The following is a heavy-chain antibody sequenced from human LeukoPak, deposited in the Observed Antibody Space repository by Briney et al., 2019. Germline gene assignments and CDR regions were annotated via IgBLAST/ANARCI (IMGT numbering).Heavy chain of an antibody. D-gene: IGHD6-19*01. CDR3: ASGDSSSSGSYVVY. V-gene: IGHV3-66*01. CDR1: GFTVSSNY. J-gene: IGHJ4*02. CDR2: IYSGGST. Sequence: GGSLRLSCAASGFTVSSNYMSWVRQAPGKGLEWVSVIYSGGSTYYADSVKGRFTISRDNSKNTLYLQMNSLRAEDTAVYYCASGDSSSSGSYVVYWGQGTLVTVSS.